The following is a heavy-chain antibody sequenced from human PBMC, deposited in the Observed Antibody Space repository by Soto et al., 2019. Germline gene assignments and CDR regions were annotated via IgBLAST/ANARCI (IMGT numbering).Heavy chain of an antibody. CDR3: AKDAYGSGALNDYYGMDV. V-gene: IGHV3-23*01. J-gene: IGHJ6*02. CDR2: ISGSGGST. D-gene: IGHD3-10*01. CDR1: GFTFSSYA. Sequence: PGGSLRLSCAASGFTFSSYAMSWVRQAPGKGLEWVSAISGSGGSTYYADSVKGRFTVPRDNSKNTLYLQMNSLRAEDTAVYYCAKDAYGSGALNDYYGMDVWGQGTTVTVSS.